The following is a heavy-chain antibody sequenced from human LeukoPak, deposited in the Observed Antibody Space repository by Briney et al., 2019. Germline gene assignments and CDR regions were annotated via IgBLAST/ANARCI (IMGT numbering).Heavy chain of an antibody. J-gene: IGHJ6*03. CDR2: ISHSGTT. CDR3: GRENIVVVPGTYPTDYYYYMDV. V-gene: IGHV4-59*01. CDR1: GGSINRYY. D-gene: IGHD2-21*01. Sequence: KPSETLSLTCTVSGGSINRYYWSWIRQPPGRGLEWIGYISHSGTTNYNPSLKSRVTISLDTSKNQFSLELSSVTAADTAVYYCGRENIVVVPGTYPTDYYYYMDVWGKGTTVTVSS.